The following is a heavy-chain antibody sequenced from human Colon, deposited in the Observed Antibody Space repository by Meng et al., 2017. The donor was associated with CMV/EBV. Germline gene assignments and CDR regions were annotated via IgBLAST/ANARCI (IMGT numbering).Heavy chain of an antibody. CDR1: GYSFTSYW. V-gene: IGHV5-51*01. CDR3: ARHGKYSSGSHWFDP. J-gene: IGHJ5*02. D-gene: IGHD6-19*01. CDR2: IYPGDSDT. Sequence: GESLKISCKGSGYSFTSYWIGWVRQMPGGGLEWMGIIYPGDSDTRYSPSFQGQVTISADKSISTAYLQWSSLEASDTAMYYCARHGKYSSGSHWFDPWGQGTLVTVSS.